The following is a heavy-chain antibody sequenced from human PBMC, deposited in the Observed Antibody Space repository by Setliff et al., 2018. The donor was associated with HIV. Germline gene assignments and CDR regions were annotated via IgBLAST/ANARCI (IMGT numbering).Heavy chain of an antibody. J-gene: IGHJ3*02. CDR3: ATYYYDSSGYQVDAFDI. CDR2: IYTTGST. D-gene: IGHD3-22*01. Sequence: SETLSLTCTVSGGSISSGFYYWSWIRQPAGKGLEWIGRIYTTGSTNYNPSLKSRVTISVDTSKNQFSLKLSSVTAADTAVYYCATYYYDSSGYQVDAFDIWGQGTMVTVS. CDR1: GGSISSGFYY. V-gene: IGHV4-61*02.